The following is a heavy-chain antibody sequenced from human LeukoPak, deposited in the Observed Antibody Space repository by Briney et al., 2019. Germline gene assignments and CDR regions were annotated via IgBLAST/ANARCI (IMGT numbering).Heavy chain of an antibody. CDR2: ISSSSSYI. D-gene: IGHD3-10*01. CDR3: ARDRSGFGSGSYYPYTPNWFDP. J-gene: IGHJ5*02. V-gene: IGHV3-21*01. CDR1: GFTFSSYS. Sequence: GGSLRLSCAASGFTFSSYSMNWVRQAPGEGLEWVSSISSSSSYIYYADSVKGRFTISRDNAKNSLYLQMNSLRAEDTAVYYCARDRSGFGSGSYYPYTPNWFDPWGQGTLVTVSS.